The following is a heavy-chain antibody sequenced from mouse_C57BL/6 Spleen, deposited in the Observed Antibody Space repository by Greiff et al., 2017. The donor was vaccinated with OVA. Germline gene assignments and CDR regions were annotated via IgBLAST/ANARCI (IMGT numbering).Heavy chain of an antibody. Sequence: VKLQQSGPELVKPGASVKISCKASGYAFSSSWMNWVKQRPGKGLEWIGRIYPGDGDTNYNGKFKGKATLTADKSSSTAYMQLSSLTSEDSAVYFCARSGSLYYGSSYPYYFDYWGQGTTLTVSS. CDR2: IYPGDGDT. D-gene: IGHD1-1*01. V-gene: IGHV1-82*01. CDR3: ARSGSLYYGSSYPYYFDY. CDR1: GYAFSSSW. J-gene: IGHJ2*01.